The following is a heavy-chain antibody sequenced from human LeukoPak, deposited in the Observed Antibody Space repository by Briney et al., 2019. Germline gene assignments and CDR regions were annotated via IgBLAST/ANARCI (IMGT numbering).Heavy chain of an antibody. CDR2: INPSGGST. Sequence: GASVKVSCKASGYTFTSYGISWVRQAPGQGLEWMGIINPSGGSTSYAQKFQGRVTMTRDTSTSTVYMELFSLRSEDTAVYYCARAGIYCSGGSCQPSDYWGQGTLVTVSS. J-gene: IGHJ4*02. CDR1: GYTFTSYG. V-gene: IGHV1-46*01. D-gene: IGHD2-15*01. CDR3: ARAGIYCSGGSCQPSDY.